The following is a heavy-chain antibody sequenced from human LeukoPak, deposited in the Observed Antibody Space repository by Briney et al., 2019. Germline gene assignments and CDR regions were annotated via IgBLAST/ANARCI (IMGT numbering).Heavy chain of an antibody. CDR1: GVTFNSYA. CDR2: ISGTGSSK. D-gene: IGHD4-11*01. CDR3: TREDHSNYNY. J-gene: IGHJ4*02. Sequence: GGSLRLSCVVSGVTFNSYAMNWVRQAPGKGLEWISGISGTGSSKYYAESVKGRFTISRDNAKNSLYLQMNSLRAEDTAVYYCTREDHSNYNYWGQGTLVTVSS. V-gene: IGHV3-23*01.